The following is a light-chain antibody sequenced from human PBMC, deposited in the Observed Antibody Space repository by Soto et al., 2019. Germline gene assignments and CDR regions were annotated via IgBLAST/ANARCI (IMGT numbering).Light chain of an antibody. CDR2: DVS. CDR1: SSDVGGYNY. J-gene: IGLJ2*01. CDR3: SSYTGSSTPLV. Sequence: QSALTQPASVSGSPGQSITISCTGTSSDVGGYNYVSWYQQHPGKAPKLMIYDVSNRPSGVPNRFSGSKSGNTASLTISGLQAEDEADYYCSSYTGSSTPLVFGGGTKLTVL. V-gene: IGLV2-14*01.